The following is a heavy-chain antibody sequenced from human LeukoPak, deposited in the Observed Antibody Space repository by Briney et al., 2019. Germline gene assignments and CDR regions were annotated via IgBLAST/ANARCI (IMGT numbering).Heavy chain of an antibody. D-gene: IGHD3-10*01. J-gene: IGHJ4*02. Sequence: PGGSLRLSCAASGFTFSSYGMNWVRQAPGKGLEWVAVISYDGSNKYYADSVKGRFTISRDNSKNTLYLQMNSLRAEDTAVYYCAKSGSYGSGHYWGQGTLVTVSS. CDR3: AKSGSYGSGHY. V-gene: IGHV3-30*18. CDR2: ISYDGSNK. CDR1: GFTFSSYG.